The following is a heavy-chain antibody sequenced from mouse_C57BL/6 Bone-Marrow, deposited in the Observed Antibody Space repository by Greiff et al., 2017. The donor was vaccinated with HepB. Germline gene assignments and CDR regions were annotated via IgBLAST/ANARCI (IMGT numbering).Heavy chain of an antibody. J-gene: IGHJ4*01. CDR1: GYTFTDYY. V-gene: IGHV1-19*01. Sequence: EVQLQESGPVLVKPGASVKMSCKASGYTFTDYYMNWVKQSHGKSLEWIGVINPYNGDTSYNQKFKGKATLTVDKSSSTAYMELSSLTSEDSAVYYCALYDYDPFAMEYWGQGTSVTVSS. D-gene: IGHD2-4*01. CDR2: INPYNGDT. CDR3: ALYDYDPFAMEY.